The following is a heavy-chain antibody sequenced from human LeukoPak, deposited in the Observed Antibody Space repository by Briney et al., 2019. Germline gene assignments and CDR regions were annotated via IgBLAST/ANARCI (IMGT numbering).Heavy chain of an antibody. Sequence: SETLSLTCTVSGGSISSGGYYWSWIRQHPGKGLEWIGYIYYSGSTYYNPSLKSRVTISVDTSKNQFSLKLSSVTAADTAVYFCQGAEGLRYFDWLPHYFDYWGQGTLVTVSS. D-gene: IGHD3-9*01. CDR1: GGSISSGGYY. J-gene: IGHJ4*02. CDR3: QGAEGLRYFDWLPHYFDY. V-gene: IGHV4-31*03. CDR2: IYYSGST.